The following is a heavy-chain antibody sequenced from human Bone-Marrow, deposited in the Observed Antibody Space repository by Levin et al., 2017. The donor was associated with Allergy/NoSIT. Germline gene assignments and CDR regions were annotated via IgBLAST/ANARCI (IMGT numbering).Heavy chain of an antibody. CDR1: GFTVSSNH. V-gene: IGHV3-53*01. J-gene: IGHJ3*02. CDR3: AIYGSGNDYSAFDI. CDR2: IYSGGRG. Sequence: GGSLRLSCAASGFTVSSNHMSWVRQAPGKGLVWVSLIYSGGRGYYADSVRGRFTISRDNSKNTLYLQLNSLRAEDTAVYYCAIYGSGNDYSAFDIWGQGTMVTVSS. D-gene: IGHD3-10*01.